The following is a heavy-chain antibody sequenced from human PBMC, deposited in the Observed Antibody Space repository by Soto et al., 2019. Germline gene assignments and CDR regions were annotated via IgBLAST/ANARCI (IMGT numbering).Heavy chain of an antibody. V-gene: IGHV4-30-2*01. CDR2: IYHSGST. CDR1: GGSISSGGYS. J-gene: IGHJ4*02. CDR3: ARGQTTVTTLDY. D-gene: IGHD4-17*01. Sequence: QLQLQESGSGLVKPSQTLSLTCAVSGGSISSGGYSWYWTRQPPGKGLERIGYIYHSGSTYYNPSLKSRGTISVDRSKNQFSLKLSSLTAADTAVYYCARGQTTVTTLDYWGQGTLVTVSS.